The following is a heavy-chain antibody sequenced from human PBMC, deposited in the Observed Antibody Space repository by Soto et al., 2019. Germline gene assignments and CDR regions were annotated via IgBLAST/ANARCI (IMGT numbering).Heavy chain of an antibody. CDR1: GFTFSSYG. CDR2: ISYDGSNK. CDR3: AKDHLRYCSGGSCYSTFDY. V-gene: IGHV3-30*18. D-gene: IGHD2-15*01. J-gene: IGHJ4*02. Sequence: QVQLVESGGGVVQPGRSLRLSCAASGFTFSSYGMHWVRQAPGKGLEWVAVISYDGSNKYYADSVKGRFTISRDNSKNTLYLQMNSLRAEDTAVYYCAKDHLRYCSGGSCYSTFDYWGQGTLVTVSS.